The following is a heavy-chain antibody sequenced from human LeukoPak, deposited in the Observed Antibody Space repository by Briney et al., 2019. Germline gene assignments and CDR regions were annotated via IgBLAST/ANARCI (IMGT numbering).Heavy chain of an antibody. CDR2: INPNSGGT. D-gene: IGHD3-16*01. V-gene: IGHV1-2*02. J-gene: IGHJ4*02. CDR3: ARRMITFGGVIPYFDY. Sequence: GASVKVSCKASGYTFTGYYMHWVRQAPGQGPEWMGWINPNSGGTNYAQKFQGRVTMTRDTSISTAYMELSRLRSDDTAVYYCARRMITFGGVIPYFDYWGQGTLVTVSS. CDR1: GYTFTGYY.